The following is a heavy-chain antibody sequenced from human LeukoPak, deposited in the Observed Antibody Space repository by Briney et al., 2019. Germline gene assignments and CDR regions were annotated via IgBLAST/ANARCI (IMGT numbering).Heavy chain of an antibody. D-gene: IGHD2-21*01. V-gene: IGHV3-30*18. J-gene: IGHJ4*02. CDR3: AKSGIRPEIDY. CDR1: GFTFSSYG. CDR2: ISYDGSNK. Sequence: GGSLRLSCAASGFTFSSYGMHWVRQAPGKGLEWVAVISYDGSNKYYADSVKGRFTISRDNSKNTLYLQMNSLRAEDTAVYYCAKSGIRPEIDYWGQGTLVTVSS.